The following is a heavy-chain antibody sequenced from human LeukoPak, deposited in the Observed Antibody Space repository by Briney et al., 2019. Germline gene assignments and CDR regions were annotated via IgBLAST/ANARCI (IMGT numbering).Heavy chain of an antibody. CDR3: ATCDRYYYGMGV. CDR2: INHSGST. J-gene: IGHJ6*02. CDR1: GGSFSGYY. Sequence: SETLSLTCAVYGGSFSGYYWSWIRQPPGKGLEWIGEINHSGSTNYNPSLKSRVTISVDTSKNQFSLKLSSVTAADTAVYYCATCDRYYYGMGVWGQGTTVTVSS. V-gene: IGHV4-34*01.